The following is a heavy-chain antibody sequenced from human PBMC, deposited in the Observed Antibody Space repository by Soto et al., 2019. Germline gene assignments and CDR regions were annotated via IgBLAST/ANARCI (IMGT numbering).Heavy chain of an antibody. D-gene: IGHD4-17*01. Sequence: QVQLVQSGAEVKKPGTSVKGSCKASGYTFTRYAMHWVRQATGQRLEWMGLINTANGESIYSQQCQGRVTFTSDTSATTDYMALTSLMSEDTAVYFCSRNVDYLDPWGQGTLVTVSS. J-gene: IGHJ5*02. CDR1: GYTFTRYA. V-gene: IGHV1-3*04. CDR2: INTANGES. CDR3: SRNVDYLDP.